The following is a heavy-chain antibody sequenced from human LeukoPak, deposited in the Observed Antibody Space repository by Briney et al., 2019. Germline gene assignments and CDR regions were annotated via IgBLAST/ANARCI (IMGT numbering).Heavy chain of an antibody. J-gene: IGHJ4*02. CDR3: ARDDSSGYYTFFDY. CDR2: MNPNSGNT. V-gene: IGHV1-8*03. CDR1: GYTFTSYD. D-gene: IGHD3-22*01. Sequence: ASVKVSCKASGYTFTSYDINWVRQATGQGLEWMGWMNPNSGNTGYAQKFQGRVTITRNTSISTAYMELSSLRSDDTAVYYCARDDSSGYYTFFDYWGQGTLVTVSS.